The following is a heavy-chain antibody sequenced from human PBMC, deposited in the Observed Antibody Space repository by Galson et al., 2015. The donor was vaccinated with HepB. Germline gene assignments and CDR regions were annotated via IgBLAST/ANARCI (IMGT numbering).Heavy chain of an antibody. V-gene: IGHV1-18*04. Sequence: SVKVSCKASGYTFTSYGISWVRQAPGQGLEWMGWISAYNGNTNYAQKLQGRVTMTTDTSTSTAYMELRSLRSDDTAVYYCAREAYDSSGYTGAWFDPWGQGTLVTVSS. CDR2: ISAYNGNT. D-gene: IGHD3-22*01. CDR3: AREAYDSSGYTGAWFDP. CDR1: GYTFTSYG. J-gene: IGHJ5*02.